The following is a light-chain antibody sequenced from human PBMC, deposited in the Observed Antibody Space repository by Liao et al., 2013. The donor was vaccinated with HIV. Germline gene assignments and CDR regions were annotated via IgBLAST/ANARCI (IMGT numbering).Light chain of an antibody. CDR1: SIGSKI. V-gene: IGLV3-21*01. J-gene: IGLJ2*01. CDR3: QAWDSGTVV. Sequence: SYELTQPPSVSVAPGKTARITCGGSSIGSKIVHWYQQKPGQAPVLVISYDGDRPSGIPERFSGSSSGNTATLTISGTQAMDEADFYCQAWDSGTVVFGGGTKLTVL. CDR2: YDG.